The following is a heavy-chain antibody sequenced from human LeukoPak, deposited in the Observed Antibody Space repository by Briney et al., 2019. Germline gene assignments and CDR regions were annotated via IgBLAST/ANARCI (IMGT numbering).Heavy chain of an antibody. CDR1: GFTFSSYG. J-gene: IGHJ4*02. CDR3: ARERYYYDSSGLCDY. V-gene: IGHV3-33*01. Sequence: PGRSLRLSCAASGFTFSSYGMHWVRQAPGKGLEWVAVIWYDGSNKYYADSEKGRFTISRDNSKNTLYLQMNSLRAEDTAVYYCARERYYYDSSGLCDYWGQGTLVTVSS. CDR2: IWYDGSNK. D-gene: IGHD3-22*01.